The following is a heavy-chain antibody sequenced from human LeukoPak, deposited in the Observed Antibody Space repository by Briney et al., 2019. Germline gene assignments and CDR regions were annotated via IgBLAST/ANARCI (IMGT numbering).Heavy chain of an antibody. D-gene: IGHD3-10*01. V-gene: IGHV3-33*01. CDR1: GFTFSSYG. CDR3: ARGMWVVDSGYFDY. CDR2: IWYDGSNK. J-gene: IGHJ4*02. Sequence: PGGSLRLSCAASGFTFSSYGMHWVRQAPGKGLEWVAVIWYDGSNKYYADSVKGRFTISSDNSKNTLYPQMNSLRAEDTAVYYCARGMWVVDSGYFDYWGQGTLVTVSS.